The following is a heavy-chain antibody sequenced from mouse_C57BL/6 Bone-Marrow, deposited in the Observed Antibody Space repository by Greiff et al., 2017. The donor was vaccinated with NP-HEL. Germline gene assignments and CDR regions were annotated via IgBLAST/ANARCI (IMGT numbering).Heavy chain of an antibody. J-gene: IGHJ3*01. D-gene: IGHD2-5*01. CDR3: ASPHSNYPSWFAY. CDR2: IDPNSGGT. Sequence: VQLQQSGAELVKPGASVKLSCKASGYTFTSYWMHWVKQRPGRGLEWIGRIDPNSGGTKYNEKFKSKGTLTVDKSSSTAYMQLSSLTSEDSAVYYCASPHSNYPSWFAYWGQGTLVTVSA. CDR1: GYTFTSYW. V-gene: IGHV1-62-3*01.